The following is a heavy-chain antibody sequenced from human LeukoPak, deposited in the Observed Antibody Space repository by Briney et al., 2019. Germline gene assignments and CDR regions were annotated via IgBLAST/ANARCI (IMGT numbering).Heavy chain of an antibody. V-gene: IGHV3-23*01. CDR3: AREVVATRFDN. Sequence: GGSLRLSCAASGFTFSDYAMTWVRQAPGKGLEWVSFIHRSGATTYYADSVKGRFTISRDNVKNTIDLQMSSLRVEGTAVYYCAREVVATRFDNWGQGTLVTVSS. CDR1: GFTFSDYA. CDR2: IHRSGATT. D-gene: IGHD5-12*01. J-gene: IGHJ4*02.